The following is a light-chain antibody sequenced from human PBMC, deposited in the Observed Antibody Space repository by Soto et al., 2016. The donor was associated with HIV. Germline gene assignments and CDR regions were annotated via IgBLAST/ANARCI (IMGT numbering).Light chain of an antibody. CDR2: AAS. Sequence: DIQMTQSPSSLSASVGDRVTVTCRASQYISRYLNWYQQKPGMAPKLLIFAASNLQSGVPSRFSGSGSGTDFTLTITSLRPEDFATYYCQQSHSPPRTFGQGTKVEIK. V-gene: IGKV1-39*01. CDR3: QQSHSPPRT. CDR1: QYISRY. J-gene: IGKJ1*01.